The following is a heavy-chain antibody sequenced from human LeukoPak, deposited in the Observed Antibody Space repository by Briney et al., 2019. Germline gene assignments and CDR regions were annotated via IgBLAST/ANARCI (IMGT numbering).Heavy chain of an antibody. D-gene: IGHD6-13*01. Sequence: SETLSLTCTVSGGSISSYYWSWIRQPPGKGLEWIGYIYYSGSTNYNPSLRSRVTISVDTSKNQFSLKVSSVTAADTAIYYCARWAAGRDGMDVWGQGTTVAVSS. CDR2: IYYSGST. CDR3: ARWAAGRDGMDV. V-gene: IGHV4-59*01. J-gene: IGHJ6*02. CDR1: GGSISSYY.